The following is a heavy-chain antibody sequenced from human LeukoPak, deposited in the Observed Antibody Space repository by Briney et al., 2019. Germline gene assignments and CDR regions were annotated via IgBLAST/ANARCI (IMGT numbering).Heavy chain of an antibody. Sequence: SETLSLTCTVSGGSISTISYYRGWIRQPPGEGLEWIGSFYYSGSTYYNPSLKSRVTVSVDTSKNQFSLSLSSVTAADTAVYYCASSLGVIVGATNFDYWGQGTLVTVSS. CDR1: GGSISTISYY. CDR3: ASSLGVIVGATNFDY. CDR2: FYYSGST. V-gene: IGHV4-39*01. D-gene: IGHD1-26*01. J-gene: IGHJ4*02.